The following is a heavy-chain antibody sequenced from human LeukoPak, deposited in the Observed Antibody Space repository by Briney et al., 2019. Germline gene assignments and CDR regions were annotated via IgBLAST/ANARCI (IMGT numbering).Heavy chain of an antibody. D-gene: IGHD3-22*01. CDR3: ARSQLNYYDTGLDY. CDR2: INPNSGGT. J-gene: IGHJ4*02. V-gene: IGHV1-2*04. Sequence: ASVKVSCKASGYTFTGYYMHWVRQAPGQGLEWMGWINPNSGGTNYAQKFQGWVTMTRDTSISTAYMELSRLRSDDTAVYYCARSQLNYYDTGLDYWGQGTLVTVSS. CDR1: GYTFTGYY.